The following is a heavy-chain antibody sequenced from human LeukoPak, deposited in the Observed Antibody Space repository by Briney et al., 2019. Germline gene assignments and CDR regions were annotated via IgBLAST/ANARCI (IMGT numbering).Heavy chain of an antibody. Sequence: GGSLRLSCAASRFTFSDYWMSWVRQTPGKGLEWVANINHGGSEEYYVDSVKGRFIISRDNTKNSLYLQLNSLRDEDTAVYYCARSPAIGTTDYWGQGTLVTVSS. D-gene: IGHD1-7*01. CDR1: RFTFSDYW. J-gene: IGHJ4*02. V-gene: IGHV3-7*01. CDR3: ARSPAIGTTDY. CDR2: INHGGSEE.